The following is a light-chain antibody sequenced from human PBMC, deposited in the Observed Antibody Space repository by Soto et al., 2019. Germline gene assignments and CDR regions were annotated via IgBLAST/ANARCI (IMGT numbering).Light chain of an antibody. V-gene: IGLV7-46*01. CDR1: DGPVTSNHY. CDR3: LLAYSGGRV. J-gene: IGLJ2*01. Sequence: QAVVTQEPSLAVSPGGTVTLTCGSSDGPVTSNHYPYWYQQRPGQVPRTLIYDTTNRQSWAPARFSGSLVGVKAALTLSGAQPEDEADYYCLLAYSGGRVFGGGTKVTVL. CDR2: DTT.